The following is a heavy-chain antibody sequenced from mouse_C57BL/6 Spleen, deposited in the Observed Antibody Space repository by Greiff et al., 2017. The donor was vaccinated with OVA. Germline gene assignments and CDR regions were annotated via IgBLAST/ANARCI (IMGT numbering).Heavy chain of an antibody. J-gene: IGHJ4*01. V-gene: IGHV1-55*01. CDR3: ARTPYYYGSSYIYYAMDY. CDR2: IYPGSGST. Sequence: QVQLQQPGAELVKPGASVKMSCKASGYTFTSYWITWVKQRPGQGLEWIGDIYPGSGSTNYNEKFKSKATLTVDTSSSTAYMQLSSLTSEDSAVYYCARTPYYYGSSYIYYAMDYWGQGTSVTVSS. D-gene: IGHD1-1*01. CDR1: GYTFTSYW.